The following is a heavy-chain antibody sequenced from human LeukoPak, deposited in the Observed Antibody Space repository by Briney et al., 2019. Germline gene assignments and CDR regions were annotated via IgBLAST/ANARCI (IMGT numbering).Heavy chain of an antibody. Sequence: GRSLRLSCAAAGFNVRIYGMHWVRQAPGKGLEWVAVAYDDGSNQYYADSVKGRFTISKDISKNTLYVQMNSLRAEDTAVYYCATGSGYYYDHWGQGTLVTVSS. CDR1: GFNVRIYG. CDR3: ATGSGYYYDH. V-gene: IGHV3-33*01. D-gene: IGHD3-22*01. J-gene: IGHJ4*02. CDR2: AYDDGSNQ.